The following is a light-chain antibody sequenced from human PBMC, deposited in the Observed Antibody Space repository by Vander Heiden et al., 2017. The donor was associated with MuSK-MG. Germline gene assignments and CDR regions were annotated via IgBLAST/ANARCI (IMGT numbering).Light chain of an antibody. CDR1: QSFSDW. CDR3: QQYHSSPT. V-gene: IGKV1-5*03. CDR2: KAT. J-gene: IGKJ4*01. Sequence: DIRMTQSPSTLSASVGDRVTITCRASQSFSDWLAWYQHKPGEAPKLLVYKATILQSGVPSRFSGSQSATEFTLTISSLQPDDFATYYCQQYHSSPTFGGGTRVEI.